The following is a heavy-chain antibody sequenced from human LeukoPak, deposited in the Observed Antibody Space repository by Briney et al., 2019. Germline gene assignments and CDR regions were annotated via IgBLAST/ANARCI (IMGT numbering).Heavy chain of an antibody. CDR1: GYTFTGYY. Sequence: ASVKVSCKASGYTFTGYYMHWVRQAPGQGLEWMGWINPNSGGTNYAQKFQGRVTTTRDTSISTAYMELSRLRSDDTAVYYCATSLSGSYYYDYWGQGTLVTVSS. V-gene: IGHV1-2*02. CDR2: INPNSGGT. CDR3: ATSLSGSYYYDY. J-gene: IGHJ4*02. D-gene: IGHD1-26*01.